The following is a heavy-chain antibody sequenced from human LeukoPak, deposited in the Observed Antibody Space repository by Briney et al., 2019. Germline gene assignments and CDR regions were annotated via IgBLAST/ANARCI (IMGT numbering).Heavy chain of an antibody. D-gene: IGHD4-17*01. CDR3: ARVLRTVTRYLDY. V-gene: IGHV1-2*06. CDR2: INPNSGGT. Sequence: ASVKVSCKASGYTFTGYYMHWVRQAPGQGLEWMGRINPNSGGTNYAQKFQGRVTMTRDTSISTAYMELSRLRSDDTAVYYCARVLRTVTRYLDYWGQGTLVTVSS. CDR1: GYTFTGYY. J-gene: IGHJ4*02.